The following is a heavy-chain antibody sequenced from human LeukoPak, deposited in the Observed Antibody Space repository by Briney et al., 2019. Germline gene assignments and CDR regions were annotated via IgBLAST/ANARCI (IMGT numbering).Heavy chain of an antibody. J-gene: IGHJ4*02. CDR1: GYTCTSYA. V-gene: IGHV1-3*01. D-gene: IGHD6-19*01. Sequence: ASVKVSCKSSGYTCTSYAMHWVRQAPGQRLEWMGWINAGNGNTKYSQKFQGRVTITRDTSASTAYMELSSLRSEDTAVYYCAREPRSSGLDYWGQGTLVTVSS. CDR2: INAGNGNT. CDR3: AREPRSSGLDY.